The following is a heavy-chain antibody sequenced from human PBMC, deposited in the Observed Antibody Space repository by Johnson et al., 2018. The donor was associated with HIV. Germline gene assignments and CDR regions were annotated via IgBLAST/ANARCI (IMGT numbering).Heavy chain of an antibody. V-gene: IGHV3-30-3*01. D-gene: IGHD3-10*01. J-gene: IGHJ3*02. CDR2: ISYDGRNK. Sequence: QVQLVESGGGVVQPGRSLRLSCAASGFTFSAYAIHWVRRAPGKGLEWVAVISYDGRNKDYGDSVKGRFTISRDNSKNTLYLQMNSLRAEDTAVYYCARYTGSITMVRGDAFDIWGQGTIVTVSS. CDR3: ARYTGSITMVRGDAFDI. CDR1: GFTFSAYA.